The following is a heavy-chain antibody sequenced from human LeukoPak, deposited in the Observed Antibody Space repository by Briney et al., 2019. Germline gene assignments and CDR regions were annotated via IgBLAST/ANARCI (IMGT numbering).Heavy chain of an antibody. CDR1: RLTFSHG. J-gene: IGHJ3*02. CDR3: ATGYNGYDYAFDM. Sequence: GGSLRLSCVASRLTFSHGMHWVRQAPGKGLEWVAVISYDGSNKYYADSVKGRFTISRDNSKNTLYLQMNSLTTEDTAVYYCATGYNGYDYAFDMWGQGTMVTVSS. CDR2: ISYDGSNK. V-gene: IGHV3-30*03. D-gene: IGHD5-12*01.